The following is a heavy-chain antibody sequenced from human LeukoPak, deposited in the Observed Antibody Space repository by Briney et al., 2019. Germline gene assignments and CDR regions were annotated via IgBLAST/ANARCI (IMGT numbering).Heavy chain of an antibody. V-gene: IGHV4-30-4*01. CDR2: IYYSRST. J-gene: IGHJ4*02. D-gene: IGHD5-12*01. CDR3: ARDGYDPGYFDY. Sequence: SETLSLTCTVSGASISSGGYYWNWIRQPPGKGLGWIGYIYYSRSTSYSPSLKSRLTISVDTSKNQFSLKLSSVTAADTAVYYCARDGYDPGYFDYWGQGTLVTVSS. CDR1: GASISSGGYY.